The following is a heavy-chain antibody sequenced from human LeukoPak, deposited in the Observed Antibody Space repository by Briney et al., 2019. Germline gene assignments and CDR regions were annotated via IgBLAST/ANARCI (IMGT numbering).Heavy chain of an antibody. J-gene: IGHJ5*02. CDR2: ISSSSSSYI. CDR1: GFTVSSNY. D-gene: IGHD6-19*01. CDR3: ARVGHGQWLVRAVYNWFDP. V-gene: IGHV3-21*01. Sequence: PGGSLRLSCAASGFTVSSNYMSWVRQAPGKGLEWVSSISSSSSSYIYYADSVKGRFTISRDNAKNSLYLQMNSLRAEDTAVYYCARVGHGQWLVRAVYNWFDPWGQGTLVTVSS.